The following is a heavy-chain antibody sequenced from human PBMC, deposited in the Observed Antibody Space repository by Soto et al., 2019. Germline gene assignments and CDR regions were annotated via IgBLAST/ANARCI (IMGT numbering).Heavy chain of an antibody. CDR1: GYTLTELS. Sequence: GASVKVSCKVSGYTLTELSMHWVRQAPGKGLEWMGGFDPEDGETIYAQKFQGRVTMTEDTSTDTAYMELSSLRSEDTAVYYCATAVLFEYSSSSPFDYWGQGTLVTV. V-gene: IGHV1-24*01. CDR2: FDPEDGET. J-gene: IGHJ4*02. D-gene: IGHD6-6*01. CDR3: ATAVLFEYSSSSPFDY.